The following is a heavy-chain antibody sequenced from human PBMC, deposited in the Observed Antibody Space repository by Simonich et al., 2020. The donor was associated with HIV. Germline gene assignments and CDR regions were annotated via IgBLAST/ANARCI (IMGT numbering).Heavy chain of an antibody. Sequence: VQLQQWGAGLLTASETLSLTFAVYDGSFNDYSWSWIRQPLGKGLGLIGEINQSGSTNYNPSLKSRVTISVDTSKNQFSLELSSVTAADTALYFCARHVNEQDYFDFWGQGTLITVSS. D-gene: IGHD1-1*01. CDR1: DGSFNDYS. CDR3: ARHVNEQDYFDF. J-gene: IGHJ4*02. V-gene: IGHV4-34*01. CDR2: INQSGST.